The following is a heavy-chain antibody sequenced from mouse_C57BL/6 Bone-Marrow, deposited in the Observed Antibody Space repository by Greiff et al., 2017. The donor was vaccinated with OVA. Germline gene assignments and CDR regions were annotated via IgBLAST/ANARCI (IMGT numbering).Heavy chain of an antibody. CDR3: ARLGTVVEGY. V-gene: IGHV5-6*01. CDR1: RFTFSSYG. J-gene: IGHJ4*01. Sequence: EVMLVESGGDLVKPGGSLKLSCAASRFTFSSYGMSWVRQTPDKRLEWVATISSGGSYTYYPDSVKGRFTISRDNAKNTLYLQMSSLKSEDTAMYYCARLGTVVEGYWGQGTSVTVSS. CDR2: ISSGGSYT. D-gene: IGHD1-1*01.